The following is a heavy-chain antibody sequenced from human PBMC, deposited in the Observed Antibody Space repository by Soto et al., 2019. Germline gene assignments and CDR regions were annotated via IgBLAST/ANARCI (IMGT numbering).Heavy chain of an antibody. J-gene: IGHJ2*01. V-gene: IGHV4-34*12. Sequence: QVQLQQWGAGLLKPSETLSLTCAVYGGSFSDDYWSWIRQPPGKGLEWIGEIIHSGSANYNPSLESRVTISVDTSKNQCSLTLSSVTAADTAVYYCARGTREGWYFDLWGRGTLVTVSS. CDR1: GGSFSDDY. CDR2: IIHSGSA. CDR3: ARGTREGWYFDL.